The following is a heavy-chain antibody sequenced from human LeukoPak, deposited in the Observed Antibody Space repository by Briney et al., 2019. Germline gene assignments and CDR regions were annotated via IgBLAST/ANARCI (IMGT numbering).Heavy chain of an antibody. CDR2: IIPIFGTA. V-gene: IGHV1-69*01. D-gene: IGHD5-12*01. Sequence: SVKVSCKASGGTFSSYAISWVRQAPGQGLEWMGGIIPIFGTANYAQKFQGRVTITADESTSTAYMELSSLRSEDTGVYYCARFLVATGSFDYWGQGTLVTVSS. CDR1: GGTFSSYA. CDR3: ARFLVATGSFDY. J-gene: IGHJ4*02.